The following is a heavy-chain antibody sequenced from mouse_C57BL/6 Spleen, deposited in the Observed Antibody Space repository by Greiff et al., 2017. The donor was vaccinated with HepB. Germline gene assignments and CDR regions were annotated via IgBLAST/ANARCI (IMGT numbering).Heavy chain of an antibody. D-gene: IGHD2-4*01. CDR2: IYPGSGST. V-gene: IGHV1-55*01. J-gene: IGHJ4*01. Sequence: VQLQQSGAEFVKPGASVKMSCKASGYTFTSYWITWVKQRPGQGLEWIGDIYPGSGSTNYNEKFKSKATLTVDTSSSTSYMQLSSLTSEDSAVYYCARGDYDYDLYAMDYWGQGTSVTVSS. CDR3: ARGDYDYDLYAMDY. CDR1: GYTFTSYW.